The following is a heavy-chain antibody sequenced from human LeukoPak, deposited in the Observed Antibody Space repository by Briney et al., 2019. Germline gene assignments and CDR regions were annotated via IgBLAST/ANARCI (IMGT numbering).Heavy chain of an antibody. D-gene: IGHD2-2*01. J-gene: IGHJ4*02. CDR2: ISYDGSNK. CDR1: GFTFSSYA. CDR3: AKSEDIVVVPEYYFDY. Sequence: GRSLRLSCAASGFTFSSYAMHWVRQALGKGLEWVAVISYDGSNKYYADSVKGRFTISRDNSKNTLYLQMNSLRAEDTAVYYCAKSEDIVVVPEYYFDYWGQGTLVTVSS. V-gene: IGHV3-30*04.